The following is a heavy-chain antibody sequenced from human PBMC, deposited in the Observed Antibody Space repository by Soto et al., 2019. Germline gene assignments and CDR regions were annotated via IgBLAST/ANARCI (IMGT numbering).Heavy chain of an antibody. V-gene: IGHV1-69*01. D-gene: IGHD3-22*01. J-gene: IGHJ5*02. CDR3: ARDGGYYDSSGYWTHPRRFDP. CDR1: GGTFSSYA. CDR2: SIPIFGTA. Sequence: QVQLVQSGAEVKKPGSSVKVSCKASGGTFSSYAISWVRQAPGQGLEWMGGSIPIFGTANYAQKFQGRVTIPADESTSTAYVELSSVRSEDTAVYYGARDGGYYDSSGYWTHPRRFDPRGQGTLVTVSS.